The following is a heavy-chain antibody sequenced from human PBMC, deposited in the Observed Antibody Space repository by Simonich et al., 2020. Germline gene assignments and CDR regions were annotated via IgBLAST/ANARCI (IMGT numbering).Heavy chain of an antibody. CDR2: NSCYNGNT. CDR3: ARSTTGTTAFDI. J-gene: IGHJ3*02. Sequence: QVQLVQSGAEVKKLGASVKVSCKASGSTFTSYGIRWVRQAPGHGDELMGWNSCYNGNTNNAQNLQGRVTMTTDTSTSTAYMERRSLRSDDTAVYYCARSTTGTTAFDIWGQGTMVTVSS. V-gene: IGHV1-18*01. D-gene: IGHD1-1*01. CDR1: GSTFTSYG.